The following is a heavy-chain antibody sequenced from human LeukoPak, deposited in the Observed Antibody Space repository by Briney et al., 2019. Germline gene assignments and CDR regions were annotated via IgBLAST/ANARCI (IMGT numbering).Heavy chain of an antibody. CDR1: GFTSSSYG. CDR2: ISYDGSNK. CDR3: AKDQARVVPAPLDY. V-gene: IGHV3-30*18. D-gene: IGHD2-2*01. J-gene: IGHJ4*02. Sequence: PGRSLRLSCAASGFTSSSYGMHWVRQAPGKGLEWVAVISYDGSNKYYADSVKGRFTISRDNSKNTLYLQMNSLRAEDTAVYYCAKDQARVVPAPLDYWGQGTLVTVSS.